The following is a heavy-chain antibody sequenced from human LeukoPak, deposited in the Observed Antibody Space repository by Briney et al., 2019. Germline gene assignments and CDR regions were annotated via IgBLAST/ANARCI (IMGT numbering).Heavy chain of an antibody. J-gene: IGHJ5*02. CDR2: IYYSGST. V-gene: IGHV4-59*08. Sequence: SETLSLTCTVSGGSISSYYWSWIRQPPGKGLEWIGYIYYSGSTNYNPSLKSRLTISVDTSKNQFSLKLSSVTAADTAVYYCARLWFGDWFDPWGQGTLVTVSS. D-gene: IGHD3-10*01. CDR1: GGSISSYY. CDR3: ARLWFGDWFDP.